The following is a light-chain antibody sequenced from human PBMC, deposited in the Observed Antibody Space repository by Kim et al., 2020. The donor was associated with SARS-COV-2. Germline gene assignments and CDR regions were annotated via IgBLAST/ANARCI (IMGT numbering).Light chain of an antibody. J-gene: IGKJ2*01. Sequence: LYVAPGERATLSCRARQNIRDHLAWYQQKPGQAPRLLIYDASTRATDIPARFSGSGSGTEFTLTISSLQSEDCALYYCQQYNDWRTFGQGTKLEI. CDR3: QQYNDWRT. V-gene: IGKV3-15*01. CDR2: DAS. CDR1: QNIRDH.